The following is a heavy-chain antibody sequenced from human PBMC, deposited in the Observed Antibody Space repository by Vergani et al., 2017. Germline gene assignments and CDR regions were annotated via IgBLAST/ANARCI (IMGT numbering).Heavy chain of an antibody. D-gene: IGHD1-26*01. J-gene: IGHJ6*02. V-gene: IGHV3-23*01. CDR3: AKGGHSGSYYYYGMDV. Sequence: EVQLLESGGGLVQPGGSLRLSCAASGFTFSNYAMSWVRQAPGKGLEWVSTISGNGGSTYYADSVKGRFTISRDNSKNTLYLQMNSLRAEDTAVYYCAKGGHSGSYYYYGMDVWGQGTTVTVSS. CDR2: ISGNGGST. CDR1: GFTFSNYA.